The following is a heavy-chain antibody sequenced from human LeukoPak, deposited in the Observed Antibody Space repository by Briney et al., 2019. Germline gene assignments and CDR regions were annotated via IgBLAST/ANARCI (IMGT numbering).Heavy chain of an antibody. D-gene: IGHD3-3*01. Sequence: PGGSLRLSCAASAFSVNRNEMTWVRQAPGKGLEWVSFSSGDNTCHADSRKGRFIVCTDNSKNMLQYDMKSLRGEDTAVYYCASEIIFGSFDYWGQGTLVTVSS. CDR1: AFSVNRNE. V-gene: IGHV3-38-3*01. CDR3: ASEIIFGSFDY. J-gene: IGHJ4*02. CDR2: SSGDNT.